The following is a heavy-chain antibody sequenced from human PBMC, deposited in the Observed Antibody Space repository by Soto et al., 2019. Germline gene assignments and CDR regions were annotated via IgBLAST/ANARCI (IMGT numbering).Heavy chain of an antibody. D-gene: IGHD1-1*01. V-gene: IGHV5-51*01. CDR3: ATATTDYFAMDV. CDR2: IYPGDSDA. J-gene: IGHJ6*02. Sequence: GESLKISCLGSGYSFSNYWIGWVRQMPGKGLEWMGIIYPGDSDARYSPSFQGQVTISADKSITTAYLQWSSLKASDTAMYYCATATTDYFAMDVWDQGTSVTSP. CDR1: GYSFSNYW.